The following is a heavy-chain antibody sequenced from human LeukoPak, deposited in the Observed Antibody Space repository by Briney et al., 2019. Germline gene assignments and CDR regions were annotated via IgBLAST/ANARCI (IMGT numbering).Heavy chain of an antibody. V-gene: IGHV3-43D*03. CDR1: GFTFHDYA. Sequence: GGSLRLSCAVSGFTFHDYAIHWVRQAPGKGLEWLSLITWDGSVTHYADSVKGRFTVSRDNGRNSLYLQMSSLRPEDTALYYCAKDRLGYTYGYIDYWGQGTLVTVSS. D-gene: IGHD5-18*01. J-gene: IGHJ4*02. CDR3: AKDRLGYTYGYIDY. CDR2: ITWDGSVT.